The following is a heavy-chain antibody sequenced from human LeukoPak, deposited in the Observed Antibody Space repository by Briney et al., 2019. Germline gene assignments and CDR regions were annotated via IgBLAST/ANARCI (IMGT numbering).Heavy chain of an antibody. J-gene: IGHJ5*02. CDR2: IYYSGST. D-gene: IGHD2-2*01. V-gene: IGHV4-59*08. Sequence: SETLSLTCTVSGGSISSYYWSWIRQPPGKGLEWIGYIYYSGSTNYNPSLKSRVTISVDTSKNQFPLKLSSVTAADTAAYYCARHGIYCSSTSCYDAWFDPWGQGTLVTVSS. CDR3: ARHGIYCSSTSCYDAWFDP. CDR1: GGSISSYY.